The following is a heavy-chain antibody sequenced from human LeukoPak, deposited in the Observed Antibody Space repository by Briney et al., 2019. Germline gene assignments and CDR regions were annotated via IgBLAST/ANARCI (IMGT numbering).Heavy chain of an antibody. Sequence: GGSLRLSCAASGFTFSTYSMNWVRQAPGKGLEWVSSISSSSSYIYYADSVKGRFTISRDNAKNSLYLQMNSLRAEDTGVYYCARFALKTPPTDWGQGTLVTVSS. CDR3: ARFALKTPPTD. V-gene: IGHV3-21*01. J-gene: IGHJ4*02. CDR1: GFTFSTYS. CDR2: ISSSSSYI.